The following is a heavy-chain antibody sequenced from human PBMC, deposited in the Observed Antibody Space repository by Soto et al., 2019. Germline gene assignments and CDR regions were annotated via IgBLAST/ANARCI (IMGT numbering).Heavy chain of an antibody. V-gene: IGHV1-69*13. CDR3: ARVPRGLGSGSYYN. D-gene: IGHD3-10*01. CDR1: GGTFSSYA. Sequence: ASVKVSCKASGGTFSSYAISWVRQAPGQGLEWMGGIIPIFGTANYAQKFQGRVTITADESTSTAYMELSSLRSEDTAVYYCARVPRGLGSGSYYNWGQGTLVTVSS. CDR2: IIPIFGTA. J-gene: IGHJ4*02.